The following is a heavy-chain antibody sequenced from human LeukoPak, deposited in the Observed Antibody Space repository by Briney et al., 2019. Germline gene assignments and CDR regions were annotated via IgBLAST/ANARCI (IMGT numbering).Heavy chain of an antibody. Sequence: GASVKVSCKASGHTLTGYYMHWVRQAPGQGLEWMGWINPNSGGTNYAQKFQGRVTMTRDTSTSTVYMELSSLRSEDTAVYYCARDNFSVGATLRSYCYGMDVWGQGTTVTVSS. J-gene: IGHJ6*02. CDR1: GHTLTGYY. CDR3: ARDNFSVGATLRSYCYGMDV. V-gene: IGHV1-2*02. D-gene: IGHD1-26*01. CDR2: INPNSGGT.